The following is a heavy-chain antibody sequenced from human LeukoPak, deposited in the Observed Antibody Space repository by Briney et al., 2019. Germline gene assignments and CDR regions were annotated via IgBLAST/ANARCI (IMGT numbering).Heavy chain of an antibody. CDR1: GFTFSSYA. Sequence: PGGSLRLSCAASGFTFSSYAMSWVRQAPGKGLEWVSYISTTSSTIYYADSVKGRFTISRDSAKKSLNLQMNSLRAEDTAVYYCARVDCSSTSCWFGMDVWGQGTTVTVS. V-gene: IGHV3-48*01. CDR3: ARVDCSSTSCWFGMDV. CDR2: ISTTSSTI. D-gene: IGHD2-2*01. J-gene: IGHJ6*02.